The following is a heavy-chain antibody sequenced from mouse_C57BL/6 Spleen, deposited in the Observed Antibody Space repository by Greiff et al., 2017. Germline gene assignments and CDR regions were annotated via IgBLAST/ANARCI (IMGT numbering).Heavy chain of an antibody. CDR2: IYPGDGDT. V-gene: IGHV1-82*01. Sequence: VQLQQSGPELVKPGASVKISCKASGYAFSSSWLNWVKQRPGKGLEWIGRIYPGDGDTNYNGKFKGKATLTADKSSSTAYMQLSSLTSEDSAVYFCATPGYLDYWGQGTTLTVSS. CDR3: ATPGYLDY. CDR1: GYAFSSSW. J-gene: IGHJ2*01.